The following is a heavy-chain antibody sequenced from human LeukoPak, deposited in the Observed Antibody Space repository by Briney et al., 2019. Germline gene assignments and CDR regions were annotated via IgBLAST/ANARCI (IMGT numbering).Heavy chain of an antibody. D-gene: IGHD6-19*01. Sequence: ASVKVSCKASGYTFTSYYLHWVRQAPGQGLEWMGIINPSDGSTVYAQKFQGRVTMTRDASTSTVYMELSSLRSEDTAVYYCARGARGYSSGIDYWGQGTLVTVSS. CDR2: INPSDGST. CDR3: ARGARGYSSGIDY. CDR1: GYTFTSYY. V-gene: IGHV1-46*01. J-gene: IGHJ4*02.